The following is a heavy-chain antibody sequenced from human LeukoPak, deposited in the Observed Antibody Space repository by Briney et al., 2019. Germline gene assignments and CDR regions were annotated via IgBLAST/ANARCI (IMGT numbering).Heavy chain of an antibody. D-gene: IGHD6-13*01. Sequence: RGSLRLFCAASGVPISSSARYWVCQAPGMGLELVSSLSGSGGSSYYADSVKGRFTISRDNSNNKAFLQMHRLRVDDSAVYFCAEGRGSRASNYFDGWGQGSLVTVSS. J-gene: IGHJ4*02. V-gene: IGHV3-23*01. CDR3: AEGRGSRASNYFDG. CDR1: GVPISSSA. CDR2: LSGSGGSS.